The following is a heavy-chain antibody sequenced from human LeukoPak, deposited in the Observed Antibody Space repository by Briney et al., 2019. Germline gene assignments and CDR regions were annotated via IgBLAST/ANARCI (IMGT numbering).Heavy chain of an antibody. J-gene: IGHJ4*02. CDR1: GGSISSYY. CDR2: IYYSGST. V-gene: IGHV4-59*01. CDR3: ASMSITMDDGDY. Sequence: SETLSLTCTVSGGSISSYYWSWIRQPPGKGLEWIGYIYYSGSTNYNPSLKSRVTISVDTSKNQFSLKLSSVTAADTAVYYCASMSITMDDGDYWGQGTLVTVSS. D-gene: IGHD3-10*01.